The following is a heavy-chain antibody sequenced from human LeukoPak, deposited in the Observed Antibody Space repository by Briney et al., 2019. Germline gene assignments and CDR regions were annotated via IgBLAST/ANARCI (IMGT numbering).Heavy chain of an antibody. J-gene: IGHJ3*02. CDR1: GGSFSGYY. V-gene: IGHV4-34*01. CDR2: INHSGST. CDR3: ARPAPREQWLVLKGGSGDAFDI. Sequence: SETLSLTCAVYGGSFSGYYWSWIRQPPGKGLEWIGEINHSGSTNYNPSLKSRVTISVDTSKNQFSLKLSSVTAADTAVYYCARPAPREQWLVLKGGSGDAFDIWGQGTMVTVSS. D-gene: IGHD6-19*01.